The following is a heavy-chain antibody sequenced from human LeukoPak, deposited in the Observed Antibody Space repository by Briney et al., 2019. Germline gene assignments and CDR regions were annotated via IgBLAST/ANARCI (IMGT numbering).Heavy chain of an antibody. CDR2: ISTGGST. D-gene: IGHD4-17*01. V-gene: IGHV3-53*01. Sequence: QPGGSLRLSCAAPGFSVSNNYMSWVRQAPGKGLEWVSVISTGGSTYYSDSVKGRFTISRDNSKNTLYVQMNSLRAEDTAVYYCARGGPTVTSWGQGTLVTVSS. CDR3: ARGGPTVTS. CDR1: GFSVSNNY. J-gene: IGHJ4*02.